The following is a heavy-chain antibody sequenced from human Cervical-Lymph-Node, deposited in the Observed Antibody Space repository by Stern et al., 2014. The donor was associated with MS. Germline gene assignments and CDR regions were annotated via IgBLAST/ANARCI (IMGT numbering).Heavy chain of an antibody. CDR3: ATHRGRVTYYYGMDV. D-gene: IGHD2-21*02. CDR1: GYTLSEIS. J-gene: IGHJ6*02. V-gene: IGHV1-24*01. CDR2: FDPEHGET. Sequence: VQLVQSGAEVKKPGASVKVSCKVSGYTLSEISMHWVRQAPGTGLEWVGGFDPEHGETRYAQKFQGRYTMAEDRSRDTAYMKLSSLRSEDTAVYYCATHRGRVTYYYGMDVWGQGTTVTVSS.